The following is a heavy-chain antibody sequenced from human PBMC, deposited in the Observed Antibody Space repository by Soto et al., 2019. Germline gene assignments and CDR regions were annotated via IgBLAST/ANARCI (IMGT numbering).Heavy chain of an antibody. J-gene: IGHJ4*02. CDR3: ARDGTLYDTGAYYYVY. CDR2: IIPVFGKA. V-gene: IGHV1-69*01. Sequence: QVQLVQSGAEVKKPGSSVKVSCKASGGTFSRSAMNWVRQAPGQGLEWMGGIIPVFGKANYAQKFQGRVTITADESTNTGYMELRSLTSEDTAVYYCARDGTLYDTGAYYYVYWGQGSLVTVSS. D-gene: IGHD3-22*01. CDR1: GGTFSRSA.